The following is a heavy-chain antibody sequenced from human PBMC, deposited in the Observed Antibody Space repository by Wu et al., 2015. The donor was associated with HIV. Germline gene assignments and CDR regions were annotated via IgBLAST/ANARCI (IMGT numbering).Heavy chain of an antibody. J-gene: IGHJ1*01. Sequence: QVQLQESGPGLVKPSETLSLTCVVSGTSVSSDYYWGWIWQTPGKGLEWIGTLYHTGSTYYNPSLKSRVTISVDTSQNHFSLKLNSVTAADTAVYYCARHSGGRHSGAEYIQHWGQGTLVTVSS. V-gene: IGHV4-38-2*01. D-gene: IGHD4-23*01. CDR2: LYHTGST. CDR3: ARHSGGRHSGAEYIQH. CDR1: GTSVSSDYY.